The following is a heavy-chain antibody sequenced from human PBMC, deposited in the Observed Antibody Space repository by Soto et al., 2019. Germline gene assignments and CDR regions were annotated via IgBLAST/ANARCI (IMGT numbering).Heavy chain of an antibody. Sequence: EVQLLESGGGLVQPGGSLRLSCAASGFTFSSYAMSWVRQAPGKGLEWVSAISGSGGSTYYADSVKGRFTIARDNSNSTLYLQMNSLRAEDTAVYYCAKSDRGWFGPFDPWGQGTLVTVSS. J-gene: IGHJ5*02. CDR3: AKSDRGWFGPFDP. V-gene: IGHV3-23*01. CDR2: ISGSGGST. CDR1: GFTFSSYA. D-gene: IGHD3-16*01.